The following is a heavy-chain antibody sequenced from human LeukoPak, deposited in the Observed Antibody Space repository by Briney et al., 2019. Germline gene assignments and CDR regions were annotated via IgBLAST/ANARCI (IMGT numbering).Heavy chain of an antibody. CDR3: ARIVGATPPYDAFDI. J-gene: IGHJ3*02. D-gene: IGHD1-26*01. V-gene: IGHV1-2*02. Sequence: ASVKVSCKASGYTFTGYYMHWVRQAPGQGLEWMGWINPNSGGTNYAQKFQGRVTMTRDTSISTAYMELSRLRSDDTAVYYCARIVGATPPYDAFDIWGQGTMVTVSS. CDR1: GYTFTGYY. CDR2: INPNSGGT.